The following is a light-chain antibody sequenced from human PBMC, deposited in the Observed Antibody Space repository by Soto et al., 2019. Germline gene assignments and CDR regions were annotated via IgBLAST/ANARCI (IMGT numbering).Light chain of an antibody. CDR3: QEFGGPPYT. V-gene: IGKV3-20*01. Sequence: EIVLTQSPGTLSSSPGARATLSCRASQSVSSSDLARYRHIPGQAPRLLIYGASSRAAGIPDRFSGSGSGTYYTLTITSLDTEELQVYYYQEFGGPPYTFGQGTKLEIK. J-gene: IGKJ2*01. CDR1: QSVSSSD. CDR2: GAS.